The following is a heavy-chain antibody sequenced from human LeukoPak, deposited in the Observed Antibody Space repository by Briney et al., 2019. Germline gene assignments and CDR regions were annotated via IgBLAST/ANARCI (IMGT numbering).Heavy chain of an antibody. Sequence: GGSLRLSCAASGFMFSSYWMHWVRQAPGKGLEWVSAISGSGGSTYYADSVKGRFTISRDNSKNTLYLQMNSLRAEDTAVYYCAKGTIFGVVTLSYFDYWGQGTLVTVSS. D-gene: IGHD3-3*01. CDR1: GFMFSSYW. CDR2: ISGSGGST. CDR3: AKGTIFGVVTLSYFDY. J-gene: IGHJ4*02. V-gene: IGHV3-23*01.